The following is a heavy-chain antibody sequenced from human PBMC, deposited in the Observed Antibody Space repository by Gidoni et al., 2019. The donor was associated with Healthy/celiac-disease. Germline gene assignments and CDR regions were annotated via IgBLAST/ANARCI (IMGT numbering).Heavy chain of an antibody. CDR2: INPNSGGT. V-gene: IGHV1-2*02. CDR3: ARVYYDFWSGYLRYYYYGMDV. D-gene: IGHD3-3*01. J-gene: IGHJ6*02. CDR1: GYTFTGYY. Sequence: QVQLVQSGAEVKKPGASVKVSCKASGYTFTGYYMHCVRQAPGQGLEWMGWINPNSGGTNYAQKFQGRVTMTRDTSISTAYMELSRLRSDDTAVYYCARVYYDFWSGYLRYYYYGMDVWGQGTTVTVSS.